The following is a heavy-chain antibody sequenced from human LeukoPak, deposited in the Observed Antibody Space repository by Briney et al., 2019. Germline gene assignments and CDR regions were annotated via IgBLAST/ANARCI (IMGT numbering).Heavy chain of an antibody. Sequence: PGGSLRLSCAASGFTFSSYEMNWVRQAPGKGLEWVSYISSSGSTIYYADSVKGRFTISRDNAKNSLYLQMNSLRAEDTAVYYCARGVVGATGDYYYYYYMDVWGKGTTVTVSS. CDR2: ISSSGSTI. D-gene: IGHD1-26*01. CDR1: GFTFSSYE. CDR3: ARGVVGATGDYYYYYYMDV. J-gene: IGHJ6*03. V-gene: IGHV3-48*03.